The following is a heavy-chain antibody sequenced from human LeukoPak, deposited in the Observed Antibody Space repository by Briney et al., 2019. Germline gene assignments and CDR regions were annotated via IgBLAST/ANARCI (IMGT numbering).Heavy chain of an antibody. CDR1: GFTFSSYS. D-gene: IGHD4-17*01. V-gene: IGHV3-21*01. J-gene: IGHJ3*02. CDR3: ARDRDYGDNDAFDI. Sequence: GGSLRLSCAASGFTFSSYSMNWVRQAPGKGLEWVSSISSSSSYIYYADSVKGRFTISRDNAKNSLYLQMNSLRAEDTAVYYCARDRDYGDNDAFDIWGQGTMDTVSS. CDR2: ISSSSSYI.